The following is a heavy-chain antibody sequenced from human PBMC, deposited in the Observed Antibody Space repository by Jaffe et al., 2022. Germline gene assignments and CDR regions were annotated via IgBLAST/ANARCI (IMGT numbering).Heavy chain of an antibody. CDR2: IYHSGST. V-gene: IGHV4-30-2*01. J-gene: IGHJ4*02. CDR3: ASTVTTSGYYFDY. D-gene: IGHD4-17*01. Sequence: QLQLQESGSGLVKPSQTLSLTCAVSGGSISSGGYSWSWIRQPPGKGLEWIGYIYHSGSTYYNPSLKSRVTISVDRSKNQFSLKLSSVTAADTAVYYCASTVTTSGYYFDYWGQGTLVTVSS. CDR1: GGSISSGGYS.